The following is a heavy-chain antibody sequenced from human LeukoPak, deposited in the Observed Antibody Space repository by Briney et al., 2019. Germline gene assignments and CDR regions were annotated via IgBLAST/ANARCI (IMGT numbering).Heavy chain of an antibody. V-gene: IGHV3-30*04. CDR1: GISFSRYA. CDR3: VRDGYCGSASCRGWFDP. D-gene: IGHD2-2*03. Sequence: PGGSLRLSCAASGISFSRYAMHWVRQAPGKGLEWVAVISYDGSTEYYADSVKGRFTISRDNSKNTLYGQMNSLRVDDTAVYYCVRDGYCGSASCRGWFDPWGQGTLVTVSS. CDR2: ISYDGSTE. J-gene: IGHJ5*02.